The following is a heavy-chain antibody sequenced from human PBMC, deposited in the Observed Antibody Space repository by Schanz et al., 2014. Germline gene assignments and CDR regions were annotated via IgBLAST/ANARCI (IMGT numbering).Heavy chain of an antibody. J-gene: IGHJ4*02. CDR1: GYIFINSG. Sequence: QVQLVQSGPEVKKPGATVKVSCKASGYIFINSGISWVRQAPGQGLEWMGWISVYNHNKEYDQKFQGRVTITTDTSTSTAYMALTDLRSDDTAVYYCARDRRFFDRDDLYYFDSWGQGTLXTVSS. CDR2: ISVYNHNK. CDR3: ARDRRFFDRDDLYYFDS. D-gene: IGHD3-3*01. V-gene: IGHV1-18*01.